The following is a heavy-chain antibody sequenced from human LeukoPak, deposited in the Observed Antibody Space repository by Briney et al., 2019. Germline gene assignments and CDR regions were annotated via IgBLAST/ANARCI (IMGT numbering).Heavy chain of an antibody. D-gene: IGHD3-22*01. V-gene: IGHV4-39*07. J-gene: IGHJ4*02. CDR2: INHSGST. Sequence: SETLSLTCTVSGGSISSSSYYWSWIRQPPGKGLEWIGEINHSGSTNYNPSLKSRVTISVDTSKNQFSLKLSSVTAADTAVYYCARSYDSSGYYYSVGLWGQGTLVTVSS. CDR1: GGSISSSSYY. CDR3: ARSYDSSGYYYSVGL.